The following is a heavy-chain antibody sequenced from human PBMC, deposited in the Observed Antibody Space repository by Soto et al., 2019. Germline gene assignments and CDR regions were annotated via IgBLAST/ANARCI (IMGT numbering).Heavy chain of an antibody. D-gene: IGHD3-22*01. J-gene: IGHJ6*02. V-gene: IGHV3-23*01. CDR2: ISGSGGST. Sequence: GGSLRLSCAASGFTFSSYAMSWVRQAPGKGLEWVSAISGSGGSTYYADSVKGRFTISRDNSKNTLYLQMNSLRAEDTAVYYCAKGADSSGYYPENYYYYYGMDVWGQGTTVTVSS. CDR3: AKGADSSGYYPENYYYYYGMDV. CDR1: GFTFSSYA.